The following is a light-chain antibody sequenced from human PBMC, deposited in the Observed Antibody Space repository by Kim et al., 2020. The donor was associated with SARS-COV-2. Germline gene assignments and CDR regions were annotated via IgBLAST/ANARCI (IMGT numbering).Light chain of an antibody. CDR3: QQYNNYSPLT. CDR1: QSISSW. V-gene: IGKV1-5*03. J-gene: IGKJ4*01. Sequence: DIQMTQSPSTLSASVGDRVTITCRASQSISSWLAWYQQKPGKAPKLLIYKASSLESGVPSRFSGSGSGTEFTLTISSLQPDDFATYYCQQYNNYSPLTFGGGTKLEI. CDR2: KAS.